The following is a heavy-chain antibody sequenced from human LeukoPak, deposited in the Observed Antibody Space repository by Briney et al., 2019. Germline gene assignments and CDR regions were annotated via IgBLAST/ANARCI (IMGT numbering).Heavy chain of an antibody. J-gene: IGHJ4*02. D-gene: IGHD2-2*01. CDR3: ARENRSTSCCFDY. Sequence: GGSLRLSCAASGFTFSSYWMSWVRQAPGKGLEWVANIRQDGSEKYYVDSVKGQFTISRDNVKNSLYLQMTSLRAEDTAVYYCARENRSTSCCFDYWGQGTLVTVSS. CDR1: GFTFSSYW. V-gene: IGHV3-7*01. CDR2: IRQDGSEK.